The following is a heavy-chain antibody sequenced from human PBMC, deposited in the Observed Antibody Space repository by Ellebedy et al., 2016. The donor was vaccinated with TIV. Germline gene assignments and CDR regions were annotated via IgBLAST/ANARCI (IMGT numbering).Heavy chain of an antibody. Sequence: ASVKVSCXASGYTFTTYGVSWVRQAPGQGLEWMGWISTYNGNTNFAQKFQGRVTMTTDTSTTTAYMELRSLRSDDTAVYYCARALVGSTPLDYWGQGTLVTVSS. D-gene: IGHD1-26*01. J-gene: IGHJ4*01. V-gene: IGHV1-18*01. CDR2: ISTYNGNT. CDR3: ARALVGSTPLDY. CDR1: GYTFTTYG.